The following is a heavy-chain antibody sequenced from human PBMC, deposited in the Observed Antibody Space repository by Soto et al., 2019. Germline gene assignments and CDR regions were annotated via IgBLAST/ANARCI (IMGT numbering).Heavy chain of an antibody. Sequence: ASETLSLTCAVYGGSFSGYYWSWIRQPPGKGLEWIGEINHSGSTNYNPSLKSRVTISVDTSKNQFSLKLSSVTAADTAVYYCARAPMVRGVIASFDPWGQGTLVTSPQ. J-gene: IGHJ5*02. CDR3: ARAPMVRGVIASFDP. V-gene: IGHV4-34*01. D-gene: IGHD3-10*01. CDR2: INHSGST. CDR1: GGSFSGYY.